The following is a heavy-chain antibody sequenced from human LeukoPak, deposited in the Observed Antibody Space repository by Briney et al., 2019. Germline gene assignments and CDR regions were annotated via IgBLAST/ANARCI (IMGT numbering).Heavy chain of an antibody. CDR1: GFTFDDYG. V-gene: IGHV3-72*01. CDR2: TRNKANSYTT. Sequence: GGSLRLSCAASGFTFDDYGMSWVRQAPGKGLEWVGRTRNKANSYTTEYAASVKGRFTISRDDSKNSLYLQMNSLKTEDTAVYYCAVGIGMATIRFGYWGQGTLVTVSS. D-gene: IGHD5-24*01. J-gene: IGHJ4*02. CDR3: AVGIGMATIRFGY.